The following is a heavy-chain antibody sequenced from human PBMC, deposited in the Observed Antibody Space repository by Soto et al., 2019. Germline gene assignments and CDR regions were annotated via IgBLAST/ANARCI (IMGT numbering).Heavy chain of an antibody. Sequence: ASVKVSCKASGYAFTWFNIHWVRQARGQRLEWIGWIVVGSGNTNYAQKFQERVTITRDMSTSTAYMELSSLRSEDTAVYYCARGFPLWFDPWGQGTLVTVSS. CDR3: ARGFPLWFDP. J-gene: IGHJ5*02. CDR2: IVVGSGNT. D-gene: IGHD2-15*01. V-gene: IGHV1-58*02. CDR1: GYAFTWFN.